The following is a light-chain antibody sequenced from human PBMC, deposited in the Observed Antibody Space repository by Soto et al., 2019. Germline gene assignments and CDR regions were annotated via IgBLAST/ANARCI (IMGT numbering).Light chain of an antibody. Sequence: DIQMPQSPSTLSAAVGDRVTISCRASQRVNRLLAWYQQKPGKTPKLLIYDASTLESGVPARFTGSGSGTEFNLTITDVQADDFATFYCQQYNSYSQTFGQGTKLEIK. CDR3: QQYNSYSQT. J-gene: IGKJ2*01. CDR2: DAS. V-gene: IGKV1-5*01. CDR1: QRVNRL.